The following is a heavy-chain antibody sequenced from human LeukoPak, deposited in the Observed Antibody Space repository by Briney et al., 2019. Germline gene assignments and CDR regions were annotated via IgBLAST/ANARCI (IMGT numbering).Heavy chain of an antibody. J-gene: IGHJ4*02. CDR1: GGSVSNIYY. CDR2: IFYSGIT. Sequence: ASETLSLTCNVSGGSVSNIYYWGWIRQPPGKGLEWIGNIFYSGITYYNPSLRSRVTIAIDTSKNQFSLKLSSVTAADTAVYYCARQVAVAGTYGLTDWGQGTLVTVSS. D-gene: IGHD6-19*01. CDR3: ARQVAVAGTYGLTD. V-gene: IGHV4-39*01.